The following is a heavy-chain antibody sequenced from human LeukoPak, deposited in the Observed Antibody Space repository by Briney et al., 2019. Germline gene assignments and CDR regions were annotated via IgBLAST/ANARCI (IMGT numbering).Heavy chain of an antibody. CDR2: IYYSGST. D-gene: IGHD6-19*01. CDR1: GGSISSSNYY. Sequence: SETLSLTCTVSGGSISSSNYYWGWIRQPPGKGLEWIGSIYYSGSTFYNPSLKSRVTISVDTSKNQFSLKLSSVTAADTAVYYCARRYSSGFRGIDYWGQGTLVTVSS. CDR3: ARRYSSGFRGIDY. V-gene: IGHV4-39*07. J-gene: IGHJ4*02.